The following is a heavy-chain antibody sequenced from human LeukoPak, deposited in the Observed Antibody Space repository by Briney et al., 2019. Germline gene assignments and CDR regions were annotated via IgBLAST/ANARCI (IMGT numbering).Heavy chain of an antibody. J-gene: IGHJ5*02. D-gene: IGHD3-22*01. CDR3: ARGFLAYYYDSSGYSPS. Sequence: HTGGSLRLSCAASGFTFSSYSMHWVRQAPGKGLEWVSDISSSSSTIYYADSVKGRFTISRDNAKNSLYLQMNSLRDEDTAVYYCARGFLAYYYDSSGYSPSWGQGTLVTVSS. CDR1: GFTFSSYS. V-gene: IGHV3-48*02. CDR2: ISSSSSTI.